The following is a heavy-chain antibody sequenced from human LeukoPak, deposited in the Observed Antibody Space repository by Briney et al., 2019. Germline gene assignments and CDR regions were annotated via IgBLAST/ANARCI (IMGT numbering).Heavy chain of an antibody. CDR3: ARDWHCSSTSCYDGRFDY. Sequence: VGSLRLSCAASRLTFSSYWMSSVRQAPGQGLEGVANIKQEGSEKYYVDSVKGRFTISRDNAKNSLYLQMNSLRAEDTAVYYCARDWHCSSTSCYDGRFDYWGQGTLVTVSS. J-gene: IGHJ4*02. CDR1: RLTFSSYW. V-gene: IGHV3-7*01. CDR2: IKQEGSEK. D-gene: IGHD2-2*01.